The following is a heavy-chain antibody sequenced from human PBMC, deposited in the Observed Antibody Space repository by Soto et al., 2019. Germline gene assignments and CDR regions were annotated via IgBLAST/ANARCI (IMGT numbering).Heavy chain of an antibody. CDR3: ARDSDIVLVPAASVDSWFDP. CDR2: ISAYNGNT. Sequence: QVQLVQSGAEVKKPGASVKVSCKASGYTFTSYGISWVRQAPGQGLEWMGWISAYNGNTNYAQKLQGRVTMTTDTSTSTAYMELRSLRSDDTAVYYCARDSDIVLVPAASVDSWFDPWGQGTLVTVSS. J-gene: IGHJ5*02. V-gene: IGHV1-18*01. CDR1: GYTFTSYG. D-gene: IGHD2-2*01.